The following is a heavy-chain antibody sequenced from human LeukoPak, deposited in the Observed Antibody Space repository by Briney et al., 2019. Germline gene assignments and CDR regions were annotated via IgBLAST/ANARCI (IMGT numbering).Heavy chain of an antibody. J-gene: IGHJ6*03. CDR1: GFTFSSYA. CDR3: AKTALYYYYYMDV. Sequence: GGSLRLSCAASGFTFSSYAMSWVRQAPGKGLEWVSAISGSGGSTYSADFVKGRFTISRDNSKNTLYLQMNSLRAEDTAVYYCAKTALYYYYYMDVWGKGTTVTVSS. D-gene: IGHD5-18*01. CDR2: ISGSGGST. V-gene: IGHV3-23*01.